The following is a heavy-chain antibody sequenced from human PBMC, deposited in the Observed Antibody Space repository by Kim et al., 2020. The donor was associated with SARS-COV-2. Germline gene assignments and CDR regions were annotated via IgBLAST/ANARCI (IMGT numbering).Heavy chain of an antibody. CDR3: AIRVAVAGTIDY. Sequence: GGSLRLSCVASGLSSSSYAMSWVRQAPRKGLEWVSATSESGNSKYYADSVKGRFTVSRDNSKNTVNLQMNGLRVDDTAIYYCAIRVAVAGTIDYWGQGTL. V-gene: IGHV3-23*01. D-gene: IGHD6-19*01. J-gene: IGHJ4*02. CDR1: GLSSSSYA. CDR2: TSESGNSK.